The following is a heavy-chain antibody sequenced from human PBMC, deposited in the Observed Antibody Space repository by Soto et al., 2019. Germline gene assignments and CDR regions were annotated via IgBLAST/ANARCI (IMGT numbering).Heavy chain of an antibody. CDR2: VDSDGSDK. V-gene: IGHV3-74*01. J-gene: IGHJ3*02. CDR1: EFSFSRYW. D-gene: IGHD3-16*01. Sequence: EVQLVESGGGLVQPGGSLRLSCAASEFSFSRYWMHWVRQAPGKGLVWVSRVDSDGSDKIYADSVEGRFTISRDNAKNTLYLQLPGLRDEDTAVYYCARGGLDHAFDIWGQGTMVTVSS. CDR3: ARGGLDHAFDI.